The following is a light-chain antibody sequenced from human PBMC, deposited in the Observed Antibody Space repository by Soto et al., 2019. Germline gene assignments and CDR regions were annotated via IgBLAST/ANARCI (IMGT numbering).Light chain of an antibody. CDR3: QQLNSFPIT. Sequence: DIQMTQSPCSLSASLGDRVTITCRASQDIRSYLAWYQQKAGRAPKLLIYAASTLQSEVPSRFSGSGSGTKFTLTISSLQPEDFATYYCQQLNSFPITFGQGTRLEIK. CDR2: AAS. CDR1: QDIRSY. J-gene: IGKJ5*01. V-gene: IGKV1-9*01.